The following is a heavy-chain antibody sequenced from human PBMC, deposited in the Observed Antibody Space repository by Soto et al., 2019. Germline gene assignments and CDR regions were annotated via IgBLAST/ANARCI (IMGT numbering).Heavy chain of an antibody. CDR1: GFTFSSSG. Sequence: QVQLVESGGGVVQPGRSLRLSCAASGFTFSSSGLHWVRLAPGKGLEWVAVISYDGTNKYYADSGKGRFTISRDNSKNTLYLQMNSLRAEDTAVYYCAKGGRGGYDYIDYWGQGTLVTVSS. CDR2: ISYDGTNK. CDR3: AKGGRGGYDYIDY. J-gene: IGHJ4*02. D-gene: IGHD5-12*01. V-gene: IGHV3-30*18.